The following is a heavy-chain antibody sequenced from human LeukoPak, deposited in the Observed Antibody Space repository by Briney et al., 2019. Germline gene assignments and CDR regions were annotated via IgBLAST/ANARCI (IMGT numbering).Heavy chain of an antibody. CDR3: AKDNSPWTLGSDDYYYMDV. D-gene: IGHD4-23*01. J-gene: IGHJ6*03. CDR2: ISSSSSYI. Sequence: GGSLGLSCAASGFTLSSYSMNWVRQAPGKELEWVSSISSSSSYIYYRDSVKGRFTISRDNAKNSLYLQMNSLRAEDTALYYCAKDNSPWTLGSDDYYYMDVWGKGTTVTVSS. V-gene: IGHV3-21*04. CDR1: GFTLSSYS.